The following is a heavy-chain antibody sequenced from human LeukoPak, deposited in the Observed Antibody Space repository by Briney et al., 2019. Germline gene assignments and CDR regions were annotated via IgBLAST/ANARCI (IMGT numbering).Heavy chain of an antibody. D-gene: IGHD6-13*01. J-gene: IGHJ4*02. CDR2: FSRSGPDT. CDR3: AKGSLGSWYYFDY. V-gene: IGHV3-23*01. Sequence: GGSLRLSCAASGFTFGSSAMSWVRQAPGKGPEWVSTFSRSGPDTYYADSVKGRFTIFRDNSKNTLYLQVNSLRAEDTAVYYCAKGSLGSWYYFDYWGQGTLVTVSS. CDR1: GFTFGSSA.